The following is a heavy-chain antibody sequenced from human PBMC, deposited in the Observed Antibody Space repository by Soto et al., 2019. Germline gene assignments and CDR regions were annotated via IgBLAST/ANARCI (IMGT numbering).Heavy chain of an antibody. CDR2: ISSSGGLT. D-gene: IGHD3-10*01. V-gene: IGHV3-23*01. CDR1: GFTFTSSA. J-gene: IGHJ4*02. Sequence: EVQLLESGGRLVLPGGSLRLSCAASGFTFTSSAMNWVRQAPGKGLEWVSGISSSGGLTYYADSVKGRFSISRDNSKNTLYLQMNSLRAEDTAVYYCAKVGFSVDYWGQGTLVTVSS. CDR3: AKVGFSVDY.